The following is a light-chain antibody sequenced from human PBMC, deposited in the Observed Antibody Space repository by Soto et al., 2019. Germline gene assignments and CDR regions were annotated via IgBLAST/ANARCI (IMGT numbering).Light chain of an antibody. CDR3: QQDGTYLWT. Sequence: DIQMTQSPSTLSASVGDRVTITCRASQSISSWLAWFQQKQGKAPMLLMYYASSLESGVPTRCRGSGTGTEFTLTISSLQPDDFANCYGQQDGTYLWTFGQGTRVEIK. CDR1: QSISSW. V-gene: IGKV1-5*01. J-gene: IGKJ1*01. CDR2: YAS.